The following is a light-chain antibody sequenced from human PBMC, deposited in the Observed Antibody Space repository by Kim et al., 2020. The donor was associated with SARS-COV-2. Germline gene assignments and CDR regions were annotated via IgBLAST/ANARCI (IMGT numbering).Light chain of an antibody. J-gene: IGKJ2*01. Sequence: DIQMTQSPSSLSASVGDRVTITCRASQSINSYLNWYQQKPGKAPKVLIYAASNLQRGVPSRFSGSGSGTDFTLTISSLQPEDSATYYCQQSYSTPQMYAFGQGTKLEI. V-gene: IGKV1-39*01. CDR2: AAS. CDR1: QSINSY. CDR3: QQSYSTPQMYA.